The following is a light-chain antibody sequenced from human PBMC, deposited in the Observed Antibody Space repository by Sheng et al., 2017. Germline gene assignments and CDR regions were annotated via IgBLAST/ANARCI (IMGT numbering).Light chain of an antibody. Sequence: EIVMTQSPATLSVSPGEGATLSCRASQSISSSLAWYQQKPGQPPRILIYGASTRSAGIPARFSGSGSGTEFTFTISSLQSEDFAVYYCQQYNSWPRTFGQGTKVDIK. CDR2: GAS. CDR3: QQYNSWPRT. CDR1: QSISSS. V-gene: IGKV3-15*01. J-gene: IGKJ1*01.